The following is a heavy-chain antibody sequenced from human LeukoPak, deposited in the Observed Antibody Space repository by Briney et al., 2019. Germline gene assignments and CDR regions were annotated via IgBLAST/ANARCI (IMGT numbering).Heavy chain of an antibody. Sequence: SETLSLTCTVSGGSVSSGLNKWTWVRQPPGKGLEWIGEVHLDGRTNYNPSLKSRLIMSVDLPENHISLKLTSVTAADTAVYYCAREGGFYRPLDYSGQGTLVTVSS. V-gene: IGHV4-4*02. CDR2: VHLDGRT. CDR3: AREGGFYRPLDY. J-gene: IGHJ4*02. CDR1: GGSVSSGLNK. D-gene: IGHD3-3*01.